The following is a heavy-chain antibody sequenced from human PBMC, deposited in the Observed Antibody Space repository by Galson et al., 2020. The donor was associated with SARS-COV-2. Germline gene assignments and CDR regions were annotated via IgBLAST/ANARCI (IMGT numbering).Heavy chain of an antibody. CDR3: AREVYRSSDY. D-gene: IGHD2-8*02. J-gene: IGHJ4*02. CDR1: GFTFSSYA. CDR2: ISYDGSNK. V-gene: IGHV3-30*01. Sequence: GESLKISCAASGFTFSSYAMHWVRQAPGKGLEWVAVISYDGSNKYYADSVKGRFTISRDNSKNTLYLQMNGLRAEDTAVYYCAREVYRSSDYWGQGTLVTVSS.